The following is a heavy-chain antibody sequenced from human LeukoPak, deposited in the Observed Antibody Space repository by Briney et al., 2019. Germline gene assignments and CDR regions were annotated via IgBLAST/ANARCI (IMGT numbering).Heavy chain of an antibody. CDR3: ARRVISEISIDKGNWLDP. J-gene: IGHJ5*02. CDR1: GGSISNYY. V-gene: IGHV4-4*09. CDR2: ILSSGST. D-gene: IGHD3-3*01. Sequence: PSETLSLTCTVSGGSISNYYWNWIRQPPGKGLEWRGYILSSGSTHHNPSLTSRISLSVDSSKNQFSLKRSSVAAADTAGHYCARRVISEISIDKGNWLDPWGQGTLVTVSS.